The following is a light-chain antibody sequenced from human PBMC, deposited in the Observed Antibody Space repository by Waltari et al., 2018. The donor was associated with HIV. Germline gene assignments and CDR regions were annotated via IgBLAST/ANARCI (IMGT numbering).Light chain of an antibody. Sequence: SYDLTQTPSVSVSPGQTARINCSRGSFPRRYSSWYRQKAGQAPVLLIYKDIERPSGIPERISGSESGTGVTLTISGVQAGDEGDYFCQSTDFDGTWVFGGGTKLTVL. CDR1: SFPRRY. CDR2: KDI. CDR3: QSTDFDGTWV. J-gene: IGLJ3*02. V-gene: IGLV3-25*03.